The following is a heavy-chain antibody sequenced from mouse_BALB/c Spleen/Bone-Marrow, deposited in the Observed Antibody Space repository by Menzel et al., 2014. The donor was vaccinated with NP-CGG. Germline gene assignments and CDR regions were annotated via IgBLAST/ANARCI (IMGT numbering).Heavy chain of an antibody. Sequence: EVKLVESGGGLVKPGGSLKLSCAASGFAFSSYDMSWVRQTPEKRLEWVAYISSGGGSTYYPDTVKGRFTISRDNAKNTLYLQMSSLKSEDTAMYYCAGHEDGYYDAMDYWGQGTSVTVSS. V-gene: IGHV5-12-1*01. D-gene: IGHD2-3*01. CDR3: AGHEDGYYDAMDY. CDR1: GFAFSSYD. J-gene: IGHJ4*01. CDR2: ISSGGGST.